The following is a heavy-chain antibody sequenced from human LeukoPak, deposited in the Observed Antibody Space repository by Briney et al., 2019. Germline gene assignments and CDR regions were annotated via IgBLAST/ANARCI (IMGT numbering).Heavy chain of an antibody. V-gene: IGHV3-33*01. J-gene: IGHJ4*02. Sequence: GGSLRLSCAASGFTFSSYGMRWVRQAPGKGLEWVAVIWYDGSNKYYADSVKGRFTIPRDNSKNTLYLQMNSLRAEDTAVYYCARDYQLLYYFDYWGQGTLVTVSS. D-gene: IGHD2-2*01. CDR2: IWYDGSNK. CDR1: GFTFSSYG. CDR3: ARDYQLLYYFDY.